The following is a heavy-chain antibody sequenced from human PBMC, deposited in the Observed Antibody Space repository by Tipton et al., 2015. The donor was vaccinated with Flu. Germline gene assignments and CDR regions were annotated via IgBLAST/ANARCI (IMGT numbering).Heavy chain of an antibody. CDR3: ARLWWGLGDAFDI. V-gene: IGHV4-61*01. CDR2: IHFSGST. Sequence: TLSLTCTVSGGSISSGSYYWSWIRQPPGRGLEWIGHIHFSGSTNYNPSLRSRVTLSLDTARTQFSLRLSSVTAADTAVYYCARLWWGLGDAFDIWGQGSLVTVSS. J-gene: IGHJ3*02. D-gene: IGHD2-21*01. CDR1: GGSISSGSYY.